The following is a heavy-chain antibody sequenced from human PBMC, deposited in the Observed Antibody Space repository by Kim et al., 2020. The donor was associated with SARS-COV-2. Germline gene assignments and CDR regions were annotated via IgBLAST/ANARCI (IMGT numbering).Heavy chain of an antibody. J-gene: IGHJ4*02. CDR2: ISAYNGNT. CDR1: GYTFTSYG. V-gene: IGHV1-18*01. Sequence: ASVKVSCKASGYTFTSYGISWVRHAPGQGLEWMGWISAYNGNTNYAQKLQGRVTMTTDTSTSTAYMELRSLRSDDTAVYYCARASEHIVVVTATPWVDYWGQGTLVTVSS. D-gene: IGHD2-21*02. CDR3: ARASEHIVVVTATPWVDY.